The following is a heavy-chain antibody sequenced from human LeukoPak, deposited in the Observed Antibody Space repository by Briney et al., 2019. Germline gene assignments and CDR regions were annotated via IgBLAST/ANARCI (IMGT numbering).Heavy chain of an antibody. J-gene: IGHJ4*02. CDR2: MNPNSGNT. V-gene: IGHV1-8*03. CDR3: ARAGYSSSWYSIRGPIDC. D-gene: IGHD6-13*01. Sequence: ASVKVSCKASGYTFTSYDINWVRQATGQGLEWMGWMNPNSGNTGYAQKFQGRVTITRNTSISTAYMELSSLRSEDTAMYYSARAGYSSSWYSIRGPIDCWGQGTLVTVSS. CDR1: GYTFTSYD.